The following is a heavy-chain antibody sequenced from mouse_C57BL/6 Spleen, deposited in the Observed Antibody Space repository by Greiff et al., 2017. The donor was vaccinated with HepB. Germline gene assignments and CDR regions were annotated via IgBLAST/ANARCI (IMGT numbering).Heavy chain of an antibody. Sequence: QVQLQQPGAELVRPGSSVKLSCKASGYTFTSYWMHWVKQRPIQGLEWIGNIDPSDSETHYNQKFKDKATLTVDKSSSTAYMQLSSLTSEDSAVYYCALFPSGWYFDVWGTGTTVTVSS. CDR1: GYTFTSYW. V-gene: IGHV1-52*01. CDR3: ALFPSGWYFDV. CDR2: IDPSDSET. J-gene: IGHJ1*03. D-gene: IGHD3-1*01.